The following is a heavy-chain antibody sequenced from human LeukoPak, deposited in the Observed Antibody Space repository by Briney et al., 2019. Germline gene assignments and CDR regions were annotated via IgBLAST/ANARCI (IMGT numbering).Heavy chain of an antibody. CDR2: IKSKTDGGTI. J-gene: IGHJ5*02. V-gene: IGHV3-15*01. Sequence: GGSLRLSCAASGFTFSIAWMDWVRQAPGKGLEWVGRIKSKTDGGTIDYVAPVKGIFTISRDDSRNTLYLQMTSLKAEDTAVYYCTSRASSTWYVPWGQGTLVTVSS. CDR3: TSRASSTWYVP. CDR1: GFTFSIAW.